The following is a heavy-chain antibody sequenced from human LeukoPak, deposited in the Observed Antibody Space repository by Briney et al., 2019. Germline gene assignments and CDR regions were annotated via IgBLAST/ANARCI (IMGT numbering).Heavy chain of an antibody. V-gene: IGHV4-59*01. D-gene: IGHD1-26*01. CDR1: GGSISSYY. CDR2: IYYSGST. CDR3: ARTQWELRNNWFDP. Sequence: SETLSLTCTVSGGSISSYYWSWIRQPPGKGLEWIEYIYYSGSTNYNPSLKSRVTISVDTSKNQFSLKLSSVTAADTAVYYCARTQWELRNNWFDPWGQGTLVTVSS. J-gene: IGHJ5*02.